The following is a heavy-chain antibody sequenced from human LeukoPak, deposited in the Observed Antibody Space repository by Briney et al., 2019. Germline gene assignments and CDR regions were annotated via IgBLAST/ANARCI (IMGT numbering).Heavy chain of an antibody. J-gene: IGHJ6*04. CDR2: ISSKTGIT. CDR1: GFTFDAFA. Sequence: GGSLRLSCAASGFTFDAFAMHWVRQAPGKGLEWVAGISSKTGITGFADSVRGRFTISRDDANNFLYLQMNSLRLEDTALYYCAKVYATLSYGMDVWGKGTTVTVSS. CDR3: AKVYATLSYGMDV. V-gene: IGHV3-9*01. D-gene: IGHD2-8*01.